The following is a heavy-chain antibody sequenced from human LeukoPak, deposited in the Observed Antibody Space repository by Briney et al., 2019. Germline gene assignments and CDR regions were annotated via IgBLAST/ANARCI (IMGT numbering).Heavy chain of an antibody. CDR3: ARVSGPTTVISPGYGA. CDR2: IYPGGSA. J-gene: IGHJ5*02. Sequence: GGSLRLSCATSEFTVSSTYITWLRQAPGKGLEWVSVIYPGGSALYADSVKGRFTISRDNAKNSLYLQMNSLRAEDTAVYYCARVSGPTTVISPGYGAWGQGTLVTVSS. V-gene: IGHV3-53*01. CDR1: EFTVSSTY. D-gene: IGHD4-4*01.